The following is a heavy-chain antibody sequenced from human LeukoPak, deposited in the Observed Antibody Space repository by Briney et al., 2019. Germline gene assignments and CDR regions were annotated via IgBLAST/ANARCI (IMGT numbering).Heavy chain of an antibody. CDR3: SRRHGYSKGAFDI. CDR1: GYSFTNYW. CDR2: ISPGDSAT. V-gene: IGHV5-51*01. J-gene: IGHJ3*02. D-gene: IGHD5-24*01. Sequence: GESLKISCKGSGYSFTNYWIGWVRQMAGKVLELMGIISPGDSATRYSPSFQGQVIISADKSISTAYLQWSSLKAYATAMYYASRRHGYSKGAFDIWGQGTIVTVYS.